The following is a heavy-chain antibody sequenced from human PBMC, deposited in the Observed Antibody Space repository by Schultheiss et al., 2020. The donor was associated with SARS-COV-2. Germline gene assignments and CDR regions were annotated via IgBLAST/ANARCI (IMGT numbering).Heavy chain of an antibody. D-gene: IGHD3-3*01. V-gene: IGHV4-4*07. CDR2: IYTSGST. CDR3: ARHDEYYDFWSAKGAFDI. Sequence: SQTLSLTCTVSGGSISSYYWSWIRQPAGKGLEWIGRIYTSGSTNYNPSLKSRVTISVDTSKNQFSLKLSSVTAADTAVYYCARHDEYYDFWSAKGAFDIWGQGTMVTVSS. J-gene: IGHJ3*02. CDR1: GGSISSYY.